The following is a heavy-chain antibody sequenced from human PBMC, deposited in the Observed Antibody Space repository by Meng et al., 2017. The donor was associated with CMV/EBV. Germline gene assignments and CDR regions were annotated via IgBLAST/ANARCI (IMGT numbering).Heavy chain of an antibody. CDR3: TTDAAESFDY. Sequence: LSLTCAASGFTFSNAWMSWVRQAPGKGLEWVGRIKSKTDGGTTDYAAPVKGRFTISRDDSKNTLYLQMNSLKTEDTAVYYCTTDAAESFDYWGQGTLVTVSS. J-gene: IGHJ4*02. D-gene: IGHD6-25*01. CDR1: GFTFSNAW. CDR2: IKSKTDGGTT. V-gene: IGHV3-15*01.